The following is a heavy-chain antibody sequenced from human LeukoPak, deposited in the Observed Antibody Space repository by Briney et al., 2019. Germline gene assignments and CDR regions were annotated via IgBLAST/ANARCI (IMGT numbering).Heavy chain of an antibody. CDR3: AKDLGYSYGFFDY. CDR2: ISGSGGIT. CDR1: GFTFSSYG. J-gene: IGHJ4*02. Sequence: GGTLRLSCAASGFTFSSYGMSWVRRAPGKGLEWASGISGSGGITYYADSVEGRFTISRDNSKNTLYLQMNSLRAEDTAVYYCAKDLGYSYGFFDYWGQGTLVTVSS. V-gene: IGHV3-23*01. D-gene: IGHD5-18*01.